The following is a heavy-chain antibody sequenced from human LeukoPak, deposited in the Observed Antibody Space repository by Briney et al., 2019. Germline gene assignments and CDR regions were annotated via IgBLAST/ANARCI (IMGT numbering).Heavy chain of an antibody. V-gene: IGHV3-21*01. CDR2: ISSSSSYI. CDR1: GFTFSSYS. Sequence: PGGSLRLSCAASGFTFSSYSMNWVRQVPGKGLEWVSSISSSSSYIYYADSVKGRFTISRDNAKNSLYLQMNSLRAEDTAVYYCARGVAPGAFDIWGQGTMVTVSS. CDR3: ARGVAPGAFDI. D-gene: IGHD2-15*01. J-gene: IGHJ3*02.